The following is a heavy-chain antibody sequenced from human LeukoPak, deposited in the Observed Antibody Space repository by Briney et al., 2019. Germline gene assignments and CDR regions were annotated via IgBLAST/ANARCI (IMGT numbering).Heavy chain of an antibody. CDR1: GGTFSSYA. J-gene: IGHJ3*02. Sequence: SVKVSCKASGGTFSSYAISWVRQAPGQGLEWMGRIIPVFGTANYAQKFQGRVTITTDESTSTAYMELSSLRSEDTAVYYCARGRLKNDAFDIWGQGTMVTVSS. CDR3: ARGRLKNDAFDI. CDR2: IIPVFGTA. V-gene: IGHV1-69*05. D-gene: IGHD3-22*01.